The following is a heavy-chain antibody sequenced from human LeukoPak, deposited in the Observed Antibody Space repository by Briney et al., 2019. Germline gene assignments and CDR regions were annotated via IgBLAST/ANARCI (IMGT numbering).Heavy chain of an antibody. Sequence: PGGSLRLSCAASGFTFTTYWMSWVRQAPGKGLEWVSAISGSGGSTYYADSVKGRFTISRDNSKNTLYLQMNSLRAEDTAVYYCAKDARGSYSYWGQGTLVTVSS. V-gene: IGHV3-23*01. CDR3: AKDARGSYSY. CDR1: GFTFTTYW. J-gene: IGHJ4*02. D-gene: IGHD1-26*01. CDR2: ISGSGGST.